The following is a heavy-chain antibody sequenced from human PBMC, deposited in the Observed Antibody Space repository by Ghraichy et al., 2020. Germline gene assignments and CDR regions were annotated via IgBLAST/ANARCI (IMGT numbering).Heavy chain of an antibody. J-gene: IGHJ4*02. CDR2: IWYDGSNK. CDR1: GFTFSSYA. D-gene: IGHD3-9*01. V-gene: IGHV3-33*01. Sequence: GGSLRLSCAASGFTFSSYAMHWVRQAPGKGLEWVAVIWYDGSNKYYADSVKGRFTISRDNSKNTLYLQMNSLRAEDTAVYYCARDGAVFSDMGYYFDYWGQGTLVTVSS. CDR3: ARDGAVFSDMGYYFDY.